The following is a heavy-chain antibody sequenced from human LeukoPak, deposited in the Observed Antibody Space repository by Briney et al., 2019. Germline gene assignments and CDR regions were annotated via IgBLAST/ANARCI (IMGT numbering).Heavy chain of an antibody. CDR3: ARDSYYDSSDPFDY. Sequence: ASVKVSCKTSGYTFTNFGINWVRQAPGQGLEWMGWISTYNGNTNYAQKLQGRVTITADKSTSTAYMELSSLRSEDTAVYYCARDSYYDSSDPFDYWGQGTLVTVSS. V-gene: IGHV1-18*01. D-gene: IGHD3-22*01. CDR2: ISTYNGNT. CDR1: GYTFTNFG. J-gene: IGHJ4*02.